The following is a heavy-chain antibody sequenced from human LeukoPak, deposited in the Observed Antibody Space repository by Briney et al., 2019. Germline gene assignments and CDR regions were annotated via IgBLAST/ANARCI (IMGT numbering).Heavy chain of an antibody. V-gene: IGHV4-39*01. CDR3: ARLGPSWGAIEFFFDY. D-gene: IGHD2-2*02. Sequence: SETLSLTCTVSGGSISSSSYYWGWIRQPPVKGLEWIGSIYYSGSTYYNPSLKSRVTISVDTSKNQFSLKLSSVTAADTAVYYCARLGPSWGAIEFFFDYWGQGTLVTVSS. CDR1: GGSISSSSYY. CDR2: IYYSGST. J-gene: IGHJ4*02.